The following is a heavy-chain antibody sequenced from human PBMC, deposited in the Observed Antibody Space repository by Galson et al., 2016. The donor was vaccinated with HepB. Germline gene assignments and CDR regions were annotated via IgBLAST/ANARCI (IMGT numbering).Heavy chain of an antibody. D-gene: IGHD3-10*01. J-gene: IGHJ4*02. CDR1: GDTFNNYA. Sequence: SCKASGDTFNNYAISWVRQAPGQGPEWIGGIIPIFDTSKYAQKFQGRVTITADESKYTAHMELSSLTSEDTALYYCARDTMVRGAALDYWGQGTLVTVSS. V-gene: IGHV1-69*01. CDR3: ARDTMVRGAALDY. CDR2: IIPIFDTS.